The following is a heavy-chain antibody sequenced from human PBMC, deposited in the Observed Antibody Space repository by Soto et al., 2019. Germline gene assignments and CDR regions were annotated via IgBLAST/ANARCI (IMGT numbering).Heavy chain of an antibody. J-gene: IGHJ4*02. CDR1: GDSVSRGSYH. D-gene: IGHD7-27*01. CDR2: KPYTGSP. CDR3: AKVGWGGDS. Sequence: QVQLQESGPGLVKPSETLSLTCSVSGDSVSRGSYHWSWTRQPPGKGLEWIGVKPYTGSPDYKPSLKIRVVISIDRSKNQFSLKLSSVTATDTAVYFCAKVGWGGDSWGQGTLVTVSS. V-gene: IGHV4-61*01.